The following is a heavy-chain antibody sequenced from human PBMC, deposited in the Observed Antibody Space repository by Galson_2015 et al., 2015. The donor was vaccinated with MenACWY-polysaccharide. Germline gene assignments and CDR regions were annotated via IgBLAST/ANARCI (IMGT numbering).Heavy chain of an antibody. CDR3: SRRHCSFGMDS. V-gene: IGHV2-5*02. CDR1: GCSLTTSGVG. Sequence: PALVKPTQTLTLNCTFSGCSLTTSGVGGGWIGQHPGKPLEWLALIYWDDDKHYSPSLKSRLTITKDTSKNQVVLTMTNMDPVDTATYFCSRRHCSFGMDSWGHGTPVTVSS. CDR2: IYWDDDK. J-gene: IGHJ6*02.